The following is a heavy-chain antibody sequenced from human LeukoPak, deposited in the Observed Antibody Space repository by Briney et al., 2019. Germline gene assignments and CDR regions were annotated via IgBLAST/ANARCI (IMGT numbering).Heavy chain of an antibody. D-gene: IGHD1-26*01. CDR3: ARGPGAGSYSAGNWFDP. J-gene: IGHJ5*02. V-gene: IGHV4-34*01. CDR1: GGSFSGYY. Sequence: SETLSLTCAVYGGSFSGYYWSWIRQPPGKGLEWIGEFNHSGSTNYNPSLKSRVTISVDTSKNQFPLKLSSVTAADTAVYYCARGPGAGSYSAGNWFDPWGQGTLVTVSS. CDR2: FNHSGST.